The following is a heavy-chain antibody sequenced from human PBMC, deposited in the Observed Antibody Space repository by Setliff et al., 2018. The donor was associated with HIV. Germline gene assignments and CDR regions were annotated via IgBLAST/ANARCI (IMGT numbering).Heavy chain of an antibody. CDR3: AREAYSSSSVEI. V-gene: IGHV1-18*01. CDR2: INTHSGYT. D-gene: IGHD6-13*01. J-gene: IGHJ4*02. Sequence: ASVKVSCKASGYTFNNYGISWVRQAPGQGLEWMGWINTHSGYTNYAQNVQGRVTMTRDTSTSTVYMELSSLTTDDTAVYYCAREAYSSSSVEIWGQGTLVTVSS. CDR1: GYTFNNYG.